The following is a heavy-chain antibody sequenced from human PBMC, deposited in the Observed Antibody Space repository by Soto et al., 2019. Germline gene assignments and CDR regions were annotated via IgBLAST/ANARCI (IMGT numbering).Heavy chain of an antibody. CDR2: IYWDDDK. J-gene: IGHJ4*02. D-gene: IGHD3-16*01. V-gene: IGHV2-5*02. CDR1: GFSLSTSGVG. Sequence: QITLKESGPTLVKPTQTLTLTCTFSGFSLSTSGVGVGWIRQPPGKALEWLALIYWDDDKRYSPSLKSRLTITKDTSKNQGVLTMTNMDPVDTATYYCAHSAIYVGNSVLLVPRVWGQGTLVTVSS. CDR3: AHSAIYVGNSVLLVPRV.